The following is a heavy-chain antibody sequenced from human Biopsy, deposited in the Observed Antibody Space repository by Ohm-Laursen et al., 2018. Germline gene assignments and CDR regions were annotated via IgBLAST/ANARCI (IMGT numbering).Heavy chain of an antibody. CDR2: IHHAQSA. Sequence: SETLSLTCTVSGGSISSYYWMWIRQPPGKGLEWIGYIHHAQSATYSPSLKSRITISVDTSKNQLSLKLTSVTAADTAVYYCARHAPSYSGSYWRYFDLWGRGTLVTVSS. D-gene: IGHD1-26*01. V-gene: IGHV4-59*08. CDR3: ARHAPSYSGSYWRYFDL. CDR1: GGSISSYY. J-gene: IGHJ2*01.